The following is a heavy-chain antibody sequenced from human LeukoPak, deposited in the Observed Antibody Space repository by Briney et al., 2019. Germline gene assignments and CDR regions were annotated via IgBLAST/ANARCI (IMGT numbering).Heavy chain of an antibody. CDR1: GYTFTGYY. CDR3: ARDRGAEMATIFYYCLDV. CDR2: INPNSGGT. Sequence: ASVKVSCKASGYTFTGYYMHWVRQAPGQGLEWMGWINPNSGGTNYAQKFQGRVTMTRDTSISTAYMELSRLRSDDTAVYYCARDRGAEMATIFYYCLDVWGKGTTVTVSS. J-gene: IGHJ6*03. V-gene: IGHV1-2*02. D-gene: IGHD5-24*01.